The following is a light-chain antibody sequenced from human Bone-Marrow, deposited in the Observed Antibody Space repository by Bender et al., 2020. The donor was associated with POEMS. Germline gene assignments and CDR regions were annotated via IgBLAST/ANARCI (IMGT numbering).Light chain of an antibody. Sequence: QSALTQPPSASGSPGQSVTISCTGTSSDVGGYDYVSWYQQHPGKAPKLMIYEVNKRLSGVSNRFSGSKSGSTASLTISGLQAEDEADYFCCSYAGNRPLVFGGGTKLTVL. J-gene: IGLJ3*02. V-gene: IGLV2-8*01. CDR1: SSDVGGYDY. CDR2: EVN. CDR3: CSYAGNRPLV.